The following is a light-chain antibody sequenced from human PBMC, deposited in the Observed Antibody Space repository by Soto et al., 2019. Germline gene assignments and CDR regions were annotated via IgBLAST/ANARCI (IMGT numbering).Light chain of an antibody. Sequence: QSVLTQPASVSGSPGQSITISCTGTSSDVGGYNYVSWYQQHPGKASKLVIYEVSNRPSGVSNRFSGSKSGNTASLTISGLQAEDEADYYCSSYTSGSTWVFGGGTQLTVL. CDR3: SSYTSGSTWV. CDR2: EVS. CDR1: SSDVGGYNY. J-gene: IGLJ3*02. V-gene: IGLV2-14*01.